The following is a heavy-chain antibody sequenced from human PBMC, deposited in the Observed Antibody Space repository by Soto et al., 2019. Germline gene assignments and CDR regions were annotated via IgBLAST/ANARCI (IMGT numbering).Heavy chain of an antibody. D-gene: IGHD7-27*01. V-gene: IGHV3-48*02. CDR2: ISSSSSTI. CDR1: GFTFSSYS. Sequence: GGSLRLSCAASGFTFSSYSMNWVRQAPGKGLEWVSYISSSSSTIYYAGSVKGRFTISRDNAKNSLYLQRNSLRDEETAVYYCARERTWGFDYWGQGTLVTVSS. J-gene: IGHJ4*02. CDR3: ARERTWGFDY.